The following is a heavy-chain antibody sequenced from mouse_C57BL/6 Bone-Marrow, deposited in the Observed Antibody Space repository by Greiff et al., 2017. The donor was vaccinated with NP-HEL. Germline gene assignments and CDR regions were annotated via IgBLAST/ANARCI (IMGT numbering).Heavy chain of an antibody. V-gene: IGHV1-47*01. CDR2: FHPYNDDT. Sequence: QVQLKESGAELVKPGASVKMSCKASGYTFTTYPIEWMKQNPGQSLEWIGNFHPYNDDTKYNEKFKGKATLTVEKSSSTVYLELSRLTSDDSAVDYCARGGYPFYAMDYWGQGTSVTVSS. CDR3: ARGGYPFYAMDY. J-gene: IGHJ4*01. D-gene: IGHD2-2*01. CDR1: GYTFTTYP.